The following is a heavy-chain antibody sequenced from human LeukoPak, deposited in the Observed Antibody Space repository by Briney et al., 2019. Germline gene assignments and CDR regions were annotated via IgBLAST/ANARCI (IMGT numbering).Heavy chain of an antibody. J-gene: IGHJ4*02. Sequence: TGGSLRLSCAASGFTFSSYSMHWVRQAPGKGLEWVSSISSSSSYIYYADSVKGRFTISRDNAKNSLYLQMNSLRAEDTAVYYCARRRSRDGYNFDYWGQGTLVTVSS. CDR1: GFTFSSYS. D-gene: IGHD5-24*01. V-gene: IGHV3-21*01. CDR2: ISSSSSYI. CDR3: ARRRSRDGYNFDY.